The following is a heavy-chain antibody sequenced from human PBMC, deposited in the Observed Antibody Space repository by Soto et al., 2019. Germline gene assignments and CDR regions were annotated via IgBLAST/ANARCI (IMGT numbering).Heavy chain of an antibody. CDR3: AKFGREAFDV. D-gene: IGHD3-3*01. J-gene: IGHJ3*01. V-gene: IGHV4-31*03. CDR2: ISYSGST. CDR1: GGSISSDGHY. Sequence: QVQLQESGPGLVKPSQTMSLTCTVSGGSISSDGHYWNWVRQHPGKGLEWIAYISYSGSTFYNPSLMSRVTISIDTSKNQFSLTLSSVTAADTAVYYCAKFGREAFDVWGQGTVVTVSS.